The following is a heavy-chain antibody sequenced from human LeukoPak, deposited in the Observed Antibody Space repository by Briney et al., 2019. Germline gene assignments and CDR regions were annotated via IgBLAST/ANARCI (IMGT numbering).Heavy chain of an antibody. CDR3: ARPYCSGGSCYPINYFDY. D-gene: IGHD2-15*01. Sequence: GESLKISCKGSGYSFTSYWIGWVRQLPGKGLEWMGIIYPGDSDTRYSPSFQGQVTISAGKSISTAYLQWSSLKASDTAMYYCARPYCSGGSCYPINYFDYWGQGTLVTVSS. CDR2: IYPGDSDT. J-gene: IGHJ4*02. V-gene: IGHV5-51*01. CDR1: GYSFTSYW.